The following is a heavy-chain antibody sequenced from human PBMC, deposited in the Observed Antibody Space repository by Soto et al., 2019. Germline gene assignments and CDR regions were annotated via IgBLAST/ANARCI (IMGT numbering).Heavy chain of an antibody. CDR1: GFTFSSYA. CDR2: ISGSGGST. D-gene: IGHD3-3*01. CDR3: AKPPYDFWSGYYMAEY. V-gene: IGHV3-23*01. Sequence: GGSLRLSCAASGFTFSSYAMSWVRQAPGKGLEWVSAISGSGGSTYYADSVKGRFTISRDNSKNTLYLQMNSLRAEDTAVYYCAKPPYDFWSGYYMAEYWGQGTLVTVSS. J-gene: IGHJ4*02.